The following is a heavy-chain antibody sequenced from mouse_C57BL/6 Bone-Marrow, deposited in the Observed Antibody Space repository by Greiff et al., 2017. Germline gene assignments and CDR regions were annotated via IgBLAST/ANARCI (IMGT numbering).Heavy chain of an antibody. J-gene: IGHJ2*01. Sequence: EVQLQQSGTVLARPGASVKMSCKTSGYTFTSYWMHWVKQRPGQGLAWIGAIYPGNSDTSYNQKFKGKAKLTAVTSDSTAYMERSSLTNEDSAVNYCTRRHFDYWGQGTTLTVSS. CDR2: IYPGNSDT. V-gene: IGHV1-5*01. CDR3: TRRHFDY. CDR1: GYTFTSYW.